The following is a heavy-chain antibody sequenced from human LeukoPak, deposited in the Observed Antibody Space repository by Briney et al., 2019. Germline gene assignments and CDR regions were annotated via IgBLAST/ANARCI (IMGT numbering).Heavy chain of an antibody. CDR3: ARGSHFVTETTGDLDY. Sequence: SETLSLTCSVSDDSISSTTYYWGWIRQPPGKGLEWIGNIYYSGNTYYNPSLKGRVTISINTSKNQFSLQLNSVTPEDTAVYYCARGSHFVTETTGDLDYWGQGTLVTVSS. CDR2: IYYSGNT. V-gene: IGHV4-39*01. D-gene: IGHD1-20*01. CDR1: DDSISSTTYY. J-gene: IGHJ4*02.